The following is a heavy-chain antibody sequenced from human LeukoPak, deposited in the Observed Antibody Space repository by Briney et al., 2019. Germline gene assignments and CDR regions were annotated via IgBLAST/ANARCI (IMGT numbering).Heavy chain of an antibody. Sequence: SETLSLTCAVYGGSFSGYYWSWIRQPPGKGLEWIGEINHSGSTNYNPSLKRRVTILVGTSKNQFSLKLSSVTAADTAVYYCARASRGIPARTHFDYWGQGTLVTVSS. CDR3: ARASRGIPARTHFDY. V-gene: IGHV4-34*01. CDR2: INHSGST. D-gene: IGHD6-6*01. CDR1: GGSFSGYY. J-gene: IGHJ4*02.